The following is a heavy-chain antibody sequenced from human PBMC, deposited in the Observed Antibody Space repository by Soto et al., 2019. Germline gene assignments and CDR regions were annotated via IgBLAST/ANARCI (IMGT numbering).Heavy chain of an antibody. J-gene: IGHJ4*02. CDR3: ARDEPYYDSSGYLPDY. D-gene: IGHD3-22*01. CDR2: IWYDGSNK. CDR1: GVTFSSYG. Sequence: SLRLSWAASGVTFSSYGMHWVLHAPGKGLEWVAVIWYDGSNKYYADSVKGRFTISRDNSKNTLYLQMNSLRAEDTAVYYCARDEPYYDSSGYLPDYWGQGTLVTVSS. V-gene: IGHV3-33*01.